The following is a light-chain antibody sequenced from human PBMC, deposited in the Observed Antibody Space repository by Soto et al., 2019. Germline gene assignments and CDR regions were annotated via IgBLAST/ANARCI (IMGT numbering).Light chain of an antibody. CDR2: DAS. V-gene: IGKV1-5*01. CDR3: QQYDDYPLT. Sequence: DIQMTQSPSTLSASVGDRVTITCRASQPIQNWLAWYQQKPGTAPKFLIYDASTLESGVPSRFSGSGSGTEFTLTISSLQADDFATYFCQQYDDYPLTFGGGTKVEIK. J-gene: IGKJ4*01. CDR1: QPIQNW.